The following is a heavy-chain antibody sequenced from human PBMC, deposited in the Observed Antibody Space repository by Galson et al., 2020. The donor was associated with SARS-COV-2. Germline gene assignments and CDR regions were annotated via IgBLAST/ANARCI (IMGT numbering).Heavy chain of an antibody. Sequence: SGPTLVKPTQTLTLTCNFSGFSLSTSGVGVGWIRQPPGKALEWLALIYWDDDKRYSSSLKSRLTITKDTSKHQVVLTMTNMDPVDTATYCCARSYISSFYYYGMDVWGQGTTVTVSS. D-gene: IGHD6-13*01. V-gene: IGHV2-5*02. CDR2: IYWDDDK. J-gene: IGHJ6*02. CDR1: GFSLSTSGVG. CDR3: ARSYISSFYYYGMDV.